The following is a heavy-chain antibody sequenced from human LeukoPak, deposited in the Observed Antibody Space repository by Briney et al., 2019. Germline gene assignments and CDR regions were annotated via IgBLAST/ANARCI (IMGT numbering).Heavy chain of an antibody. CDR3: AKSSGYSYGSYFDY. D-gene: IGHD5-18*01. CDR2: ISSSSSYI. V-gene: IGHV3-21*04. CDR1: GFTFSSYS. Sequence: PGGSLRLCCAASGFTFSSYSMNWVRQAPGKGLEWVSSISSSSSYIYYADSVKGRFTISRDNSKNTLYLQMNSLRAEDTAVYYCAKSSGYSYGSYFDYWGQGTLVTVSS. J-gene: IGHJ4*02.